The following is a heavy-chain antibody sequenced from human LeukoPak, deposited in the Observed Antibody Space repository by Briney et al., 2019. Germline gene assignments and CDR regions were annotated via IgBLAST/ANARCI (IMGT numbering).Heavy chain of an antibody. Sequence: GGSLRLSCAASGFTFSGYGMHWVRQAPGKGLEWVAFVRYDSSNKYYADSVKGRFTVSRDNSKNMLYLQMNSLRAEDTAVYYCAKSPRAYCSSTSCYYFDYWGQGTLVTVSS. CDR3: AKSPRAYCSSTSCYYFDY. D-gene: IGHD2-2*01. V-gene: IGHV3-30*02. CDR1: GFTFSGYG. CDR2: VRYDSSNK. J-gene: IGHJ4*02.